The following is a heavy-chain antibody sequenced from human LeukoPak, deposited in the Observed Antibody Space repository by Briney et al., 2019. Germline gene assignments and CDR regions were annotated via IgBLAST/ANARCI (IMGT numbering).Heavy chain of an antibody. Sequence: GGSLRLSCVVSGFFSGYWMSWVRQAPGKGLEWVANIKQDGSETYYVDSVKGRFTISRDNSKNTLYLQMNSLRAEDTAVYYCARTQQGYCSGGSCAAYYFDYWGQGTLVTISS. V-gene: IGHV3-7*03. CDR3: ARTQQGYCSGGSCAAYYFDY. CDR1: GFFSGYW. J-gene: IGHJ4*02. CDR2: IKQDGSET. D-gene: IGHD2-15*01.